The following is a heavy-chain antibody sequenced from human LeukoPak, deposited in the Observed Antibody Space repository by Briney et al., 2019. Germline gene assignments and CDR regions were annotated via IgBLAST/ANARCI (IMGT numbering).Heavy chain of an antibody. CDR2: IIPIFGTA. CDR1: GGTFSSYA. V-gene: IGHV1-69*05. Sequence: ASVKVSCKASGGTFSSYAIRWVRQAPGQGLEWMGGIIPIFGTANYAQKFQGRVTITTDESTSTAYMELSSLRSEDTAVYYCAATEGDYGDSRGRFDPWGQGTLVTVSS. D-gene: IGHD4-17*01. CDR3: AATEGDYGDSRGRFDP. J-gene: IGHJ5*02.